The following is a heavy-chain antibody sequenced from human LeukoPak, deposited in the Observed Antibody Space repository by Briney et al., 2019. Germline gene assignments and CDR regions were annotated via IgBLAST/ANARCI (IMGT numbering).Heavy chain of an antibody. CDR3: TRGSLAVIVEVDAFDI. Sequence: ASVKVSCKASGYTFTGYYMHWVRQAPGQGLEWMGWINPNSGGTNYAQKFQGRVTMTRDTSISTAYMELSRLRSDDTAVYYCTRGSLAVIVEVDAFDIWGQGTMVTVSS. V-gene: IGHV1-2*02. D-gene: IGHD3-22*01. J-gene: IGHJ3*02. CDR1: GYTFTGYY. CDR2: INPNSGGT.